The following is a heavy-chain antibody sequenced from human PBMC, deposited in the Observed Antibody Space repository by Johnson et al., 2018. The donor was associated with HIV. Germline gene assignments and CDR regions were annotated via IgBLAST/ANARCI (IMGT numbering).Heavy chain of an antibody. V-gene: IGHV3-30*04. CDR2: ISYDASNK. J-gene: IGHJ3*02. CDR3: AKVSRSCIVVMVAAAPPTAFDI. CDR1: RFTFSSFA. Sequence: QVQLVESGGGVVQPGRSLRLSCAASRFTFSSFAMHWVCQAPGKGLEWVAVISYDASNKYYADSVKGRFTISRDNSKNTLYLQMNSLRAEDTAVYYCAKVSRSCIVVMVAAAPPTAFDIWGRGTMVTVSS. D-gene: IGHD2-15*01.